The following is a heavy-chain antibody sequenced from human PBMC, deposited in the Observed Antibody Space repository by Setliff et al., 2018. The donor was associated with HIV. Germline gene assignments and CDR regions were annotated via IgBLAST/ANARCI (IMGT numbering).Heavy chain of an antibody. CDR1: GGSFNGYH. V-gene: IGHV4-34*01. Sequence: PSETLSLTCAVYGGSFNGYHWSWIRQPPGKGLEWIGEINHSGSTNYNPSLKSRVTMSVDKSKNQFSLRLNSVTAADTAVYYCARARRAGSGPKYFPYWGQGTLVTVSS. J-gene: IGHJ1*01. D-gene: IGHD2-15*01. CDR2: INHSGST. CDR3: ARARRAGSGPKYFPY.